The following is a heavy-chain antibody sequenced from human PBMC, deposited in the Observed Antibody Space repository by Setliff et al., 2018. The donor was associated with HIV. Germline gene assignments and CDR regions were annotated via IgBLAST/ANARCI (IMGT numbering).Heavy chain of an antibody. J-gene: IGHJ4*02. CDR3: ARAHDNHDSSGYSHDS. CDR1: GFSFSIYE. V-gene: IGHV3-48*03. Sequence: GGSLRLSCAASGFSFSIYEMNWVRQAPGKGLEWVSYISSSGSTIYYADSVKGRFTISRDNAKNMLFLQMNSLRAEDTAVYYCARAHDNHDSSGYSHDSWGQGSLVTVSS. CDR2: ISSSGSTI. D-gene: IGHD3-22*01.